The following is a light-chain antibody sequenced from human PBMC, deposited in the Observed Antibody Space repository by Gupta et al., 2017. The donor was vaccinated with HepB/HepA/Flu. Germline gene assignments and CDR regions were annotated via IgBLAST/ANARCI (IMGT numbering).Light chain of an antibody. CDR3: QQYGGSSYT. Sequence: DIVLTQSPGTLSLSPGERATLSCRASQSVSTTYLAWYQQKSGQAPRLLIHGASSRATGIPDRFSGSGSGTEFTLTISRLEPEDFAVYFCQQYGGSSYTFGQGTKLEIK. V-gene: IGKV3-20*01. CDR1: QSVSTTY. J-gene: IGKJ2*01. CDR2: GAS.